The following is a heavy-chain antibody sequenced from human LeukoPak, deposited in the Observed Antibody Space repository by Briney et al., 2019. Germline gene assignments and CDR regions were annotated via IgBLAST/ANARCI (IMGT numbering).Heavy chain of an antibody. CDR3: ARGYCTNGVCQRRYYYYMDV. J-gene: IGHJ6*03. Sequence: SVKVSCKASGGTFSSYAISWVRQAPGQGLEWMGGIIPIFGTANYAQKFQGRVTITTDESTSTAYMELSSLRYEDTAVYYCARGYCTNGVCQRRYYYYMDVWGKGTTVTVSS. D-gene: IGHD2-8*01. V-gene: IGHV1-69*05. CDR2: IIPIFGTA. CDR1: GGTFSSYA.